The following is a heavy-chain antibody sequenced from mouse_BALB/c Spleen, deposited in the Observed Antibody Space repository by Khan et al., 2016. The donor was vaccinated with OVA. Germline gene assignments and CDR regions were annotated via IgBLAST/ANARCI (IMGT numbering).Heavy chain of an antibody. V-gene: IGHV1-76*01. J-gene: IGHJ4*01. CDR2: IYPGTGST. CDR3: ARGAITAHSMDY. CDR1: GYIFTSYW. D-gene: IGHD1-1*01. Sequence: QVQLKQSGAELVRPGASVRLSCKTSGYIFTSYWIHWVKQRSGQGLEWIARIYPGTGSTNYNEIFKGKATLTADKSSNTAYMQLSSLKSEDSTVYFCARGAITAHSMDYWGQGTSVTVSS.